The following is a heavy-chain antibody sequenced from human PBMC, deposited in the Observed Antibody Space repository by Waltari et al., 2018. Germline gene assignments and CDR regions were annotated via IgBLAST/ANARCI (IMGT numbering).Heavy chain of an antibody. D-gene: IGHD6-19*01. CDR3: ARGLDSSGWFGADAFDI. CDR2: IHHSGER. V-gene: IGHV4-34*02. Sequence: QVQLQQRGAGLLKPSETLSLTCDVDTGRISSFSAYRWTWIRQSPGKGLEWIGQIHHSGERNYSPSLKSRLSISVDTPKNQFSLTLGSVTAADTAVYYCARGLDSSGWFGADAFDIWGQGTMVTVTS. CDR1: TGRISSFSAYR. J-gene: IGHJ3*02.